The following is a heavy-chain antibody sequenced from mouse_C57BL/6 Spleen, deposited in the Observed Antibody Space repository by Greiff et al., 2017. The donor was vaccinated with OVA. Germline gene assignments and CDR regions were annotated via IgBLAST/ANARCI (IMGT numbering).Heavy chain of an antibody. CDR3: ARQEGNYGAMDY. D-gene: IGHD2-1*01. Sequence: DVKLVESGGGLVQPGGSLKLSCAASGFTFSDYYMYWVRQTPEKRLEWVAYISNGGGSTYYPDTVKGRFTISRDNAKNTLYLQMSRLKSEDTAMYYCARQEGNYGAMDYWGQGTSVTVSS. V-gene: IGHV5-12*01. J-gene: IGHJ4*01. CDR1: GFTFSDYY. CDR2: ISNGGGST.